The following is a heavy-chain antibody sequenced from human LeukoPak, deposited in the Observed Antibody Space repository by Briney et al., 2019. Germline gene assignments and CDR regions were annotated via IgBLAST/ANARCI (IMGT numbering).Heavy chain of an antibody. V-gene: IGHV4-59*01. D-gene: IGHD3-10*01. CDR2: LYNSGSGTT. Sequence: SETLSLTCTVSGGSISGYYCFWIRQSPGKALESIGYLYNSGSGTTNYSPSLKSRVTVSVDTSKNQFSLKLSSVTVADRAVYYCARRGVLWFGELFYYGMDVWGQGTTVTVSS. CDR3: ARRGVLWFGELFYYGMDV. CDR1: GGSISGYY. J-gene: IGHJ6*02.